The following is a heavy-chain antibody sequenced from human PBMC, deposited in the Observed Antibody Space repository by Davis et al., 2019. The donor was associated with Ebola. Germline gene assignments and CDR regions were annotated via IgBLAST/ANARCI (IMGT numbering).Heavy chain of an antibody. J-gene: IGHJ4*02. V-gene: IGHV3-30*03. Sequence: GESLKISCAASGFSFSDSWMHWVRQAPGKGLEWVAVMSYDGSHEYYADSVKGRFTISRDNSKNTLYLQMNSLRTEDTAVYYCAREVGGSSGYYRDYWGQGTLVTVSS. D-gene: IGHD3-22*01. CDR2: MSYDGSHE. CDR3: AREVGGSSGYYRDY. CDR1: GFSFSDSW.